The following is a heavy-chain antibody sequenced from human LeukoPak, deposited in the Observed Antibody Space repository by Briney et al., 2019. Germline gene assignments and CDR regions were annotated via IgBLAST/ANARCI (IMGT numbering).Heavy chain of an antibody. CDR3: AASRPYYDFWSGYYMDDAFDI. CDR2: IVVGSGNT. V-gene: IGHV1-58*02. D-gene: IGHD3-3*01. J-gene: IGHJ3*02. Sequence: GTSVKVSCKASGFTFTSSAMQWVRQARGQRLEWIGWIVVGSGNTNYAQKFQERVTITRDMSTSTAYMELSSQRSEDTAVYYCAASRPYYDFWSGYYMDDAFDIWGQRTMVTVSS. CDR1: GFTFTSSA.